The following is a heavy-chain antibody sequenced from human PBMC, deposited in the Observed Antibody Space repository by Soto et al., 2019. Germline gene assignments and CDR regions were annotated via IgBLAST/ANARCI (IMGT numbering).Heavy chain of an antibody. CDR2: INAGNGNT. CDR1: GDSFTSYA. D-gene: IGHD4-17*01. V-gene: IGHV1-3*01. CDR3: ARPGMTTVTTRRAFDI. J-gene: IGHJ3*02. Sequence: GTSVKLSCEACGDSFTSYAMHWVRQAPRQRLEWMGWINAGNGNTKYSQKFQGRVTITRDTSASTAYMELSSLRSEDTAVYYCARPGMTTVTTRRAFDIWGQGTMVTVSS.